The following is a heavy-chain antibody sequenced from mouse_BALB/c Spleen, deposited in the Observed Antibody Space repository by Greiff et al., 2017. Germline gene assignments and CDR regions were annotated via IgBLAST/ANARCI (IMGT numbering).Heavy chain of an antibody. J-gene: IGHJ4*01. CDR3: ARIGGSSYYAMDY. CDR2: INPYNDGT. V-gene: IGHV1-14*01. CDR1: GYTFTSYV. Sequence: EVKLQESGPELVKPGASVKMSCKASGYTFTSYVMHWVKQKPGQGLEWIGYINPYNDGTKYNEKFKGKATLTSDKSSSTAYMELSSLTSEDSAVYYCARIGGSSYYAMDYWGQGTSVTVSS. D-gene: IGHD1-1*01.